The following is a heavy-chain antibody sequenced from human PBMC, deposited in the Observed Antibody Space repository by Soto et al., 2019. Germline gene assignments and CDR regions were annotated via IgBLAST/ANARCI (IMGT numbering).Heavy chain of an antibody. D-gene: IGHD3-16*02. CDR3: ARDIGYDYVWGSYRSHLYYFDY. CDR2: IYYSGST. CDR1: GGSISSYY. J-gene: IGHJ4*02. Sequence: SETLSLTCTVSGGSISSYYWSWIRQPPGKGLEWIGYIYYSGSTNYNPSLKSRVTISVDTSKNQFSLKLSSVTAADTAVYYCARDIGYDYVWGSYRSHLYYFDYWGQGTLVTVS. V-gene: IGHV4-59*01.